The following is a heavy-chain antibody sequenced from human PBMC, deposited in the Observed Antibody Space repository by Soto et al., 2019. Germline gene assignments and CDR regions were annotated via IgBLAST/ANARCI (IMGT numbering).Heavy chain of an antibody. D-gene: IGHD3-10*01. J-gene: IGHJ4*02. V-gene: IGHV4-59*01. CDR1: GDSISTFY. CDR3: ARQRGNYFDY. CDR2: IYYTGST. Sequence: SETLSLTCTVSGDSISTFYWSWIRQPPGKGLEWIGYIYYTGSTNYNPALKSRVTMSVDTSKKQFSLKLTSVTAADTAVYYCARQRGNYFDYWGQGSLVTVSS.